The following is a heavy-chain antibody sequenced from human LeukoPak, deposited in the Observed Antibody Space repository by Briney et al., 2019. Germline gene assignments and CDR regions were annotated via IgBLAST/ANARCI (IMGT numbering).Heavy chain of an antibody. J-gene: IGHJ4*02. Sequence: SETLSLTCAVYGGSFSGYYWSWIRQPPGKGLEWIGEINHSGSTNYNPSLKSRVTISADTSKNQFSLKLSSVTAADTAVYYCARGTVGATHLDYWGQGTLVTVSS. CDR2: INHSGST. CDR1: GGSFSGYY. CDR3: ARGTVGATHLDY. D-gene: IGHD1-26*01. V-gene: IGHV4-34*01.